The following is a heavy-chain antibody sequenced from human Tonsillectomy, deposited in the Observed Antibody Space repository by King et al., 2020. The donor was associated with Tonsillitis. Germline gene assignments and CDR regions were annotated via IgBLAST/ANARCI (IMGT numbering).Heavy chain of an antibody. D-gene: IGHD3-10*01. Sequence: QLQESGPGLVKPSETLSLTCTVSGVSISSYYWSWIRQPPGKGLEWIGYIYYSGSTNYNPSLRSRVTISVDTSKNQFSLKLSSVTAADTAVYYCARLDVLVWLAIDFWGQGTLVTVSS. CDR2: IYYSGST. J-gene: IGHJ4*02. CDR3: ARLDVLVWLAIDF. CDR1: GVSISSYY. V-gene: IGHV4-59*08.